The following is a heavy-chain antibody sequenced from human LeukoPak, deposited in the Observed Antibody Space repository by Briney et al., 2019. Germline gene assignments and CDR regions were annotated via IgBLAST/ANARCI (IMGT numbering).Heavy chain of an antibody. CDR3: AKDTTGIMAPAFDY. D-gene: IGHD3-10*01. Sequence: GGSLRLSCAASGFTFSSYGMHWVRQAPGKGLEWVAFIRYDGSNKYYADSVKGRFTISRDNSKNTLYLQMNSLRAEDTAVYYCAKDTTGIMAPAFDYWGQGTLVTVSS. J-gene: IGHJ4*02. V-gene: IGHV3-30*02. CDR2: IRYDGSNK. CDR1: GFTFSSYG.